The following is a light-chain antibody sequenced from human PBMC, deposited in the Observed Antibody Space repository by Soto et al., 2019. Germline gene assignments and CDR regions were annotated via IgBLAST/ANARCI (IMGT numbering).Light chain of an antibody. CDR2: DAS. J-gene: IGKJ4*01. CDR3: QQCRNWPLT. Sequence: EIVMTQSPATLSVSPGEGATLSCKASQNVYNNLAWYQQRPGQPPRLLIYDASTRVTGISARFSGSGYGTEFTLIISSLQSEVFAVYFCQQCRNWPLTFGGGTKVDIK. V-gene: IGKV3-15*01. CDR1: QNVYNN.